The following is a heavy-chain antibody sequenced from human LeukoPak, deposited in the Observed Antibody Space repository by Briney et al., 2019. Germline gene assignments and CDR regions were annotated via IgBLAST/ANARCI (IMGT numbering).Heavy chain of an antibody. CDR1: GGSISPYY. CDR2: IYYTAST. CDR3: ARGGREGQQLVKYYFDY. J-gene: IGHJ4*02. V-gene: IGHV4-59*12. Sequence: SETLSLTCTVSGGSISPYYWSWFRQPPGKGLEWIGYIYYTASTTYNPSLKSRVTMSLDTSTNQFSLRLTSVPAADTAVYYCARGGREGQQLVKYYFDYWGQGTLVTVSS. D-gene: IGHD6-13*01.